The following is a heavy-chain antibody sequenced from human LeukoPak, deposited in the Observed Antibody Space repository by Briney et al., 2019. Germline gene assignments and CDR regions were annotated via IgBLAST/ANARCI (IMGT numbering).Heavy chain of an antibody. CDR3: ARDCSSTSCYVGGDAFDI. CDR2: IIPIFGTA. D-gene: IGHD2-2*01. V-gene: IGHV1-69*06. J-gene: IGHJ3*02. Sequence: ASVKVSCKASGGTFSSYAISWVRQAPGQGLEWMGGIIPIFGTANYAQKFQGRVTITADKSTSTAYMELSSLRSEDTAVYYCARDCSSTSCYVGGDAFDIWGQGTMVTVSS. CDR1: GGTFSSYA.